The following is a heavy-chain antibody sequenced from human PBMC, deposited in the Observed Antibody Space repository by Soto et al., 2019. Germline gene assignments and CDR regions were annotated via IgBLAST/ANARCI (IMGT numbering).Heavy chain of an antibody. CDR1: GFTFSDYD. V-gene: IGHV3-33*01. J-gene: IGHJ1*01. CDR3: ARVLGIAVAGTRYFHY. CDR2: IWSDGSNQ. D-gene: IGHD6-19*01. Sequence: QVQLVQSGGGVVQSGGSLRLSCAASGFTFSDYDMHWVRQAPGKGLEWMAVIWSDGSNQHYADSVKGRFTISRDNSKNTLYLQLNSLRADDTAVYYCARVLGIAVAGTRYFHYWGQGTLVTVSS.